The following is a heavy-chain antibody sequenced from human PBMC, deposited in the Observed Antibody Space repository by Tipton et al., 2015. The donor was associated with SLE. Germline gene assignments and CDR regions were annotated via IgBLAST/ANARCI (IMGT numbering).Heavy chain of an antibody. CDR3: ARGALGNWVYHFDY. V-gene: IGHV4-61*09. CDR1: AGSSNTGSYY. J-gene: IGHJ4*02. D-gene: IGHD7-27*01. CDR2: IYTSGST. Sequence: TLSLTCTVSAGSSNTGSYYWTWIRQPAGKGLEWIGHIYTSGSTNYNPSLKSRVTISVDTSKNQFSLNLSSVTAADTAVYYCARGALGNWVYHFDYWGQGTLVTVSS.